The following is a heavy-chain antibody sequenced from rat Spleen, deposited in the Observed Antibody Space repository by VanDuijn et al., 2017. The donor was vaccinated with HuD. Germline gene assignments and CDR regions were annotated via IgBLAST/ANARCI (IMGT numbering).Heavy chain of an antibody. J-gene: IGHJ2*01. CDR3: ARRHYGYTDYFDY. CDR1: FTFSSFP. V-gene: IGHV5-17*01. Sequence: FTFSSFPMAWVRQAPKKGLEWVATISYDDRSTYYRDSVKGRFTISRDNAKSTLYLQMDSLRSEDTATYYCARRHYGYTDYFDYWGQGVMVTVSS. D-gene: IGHD1-9*01. CDR2: ISYDDRST.